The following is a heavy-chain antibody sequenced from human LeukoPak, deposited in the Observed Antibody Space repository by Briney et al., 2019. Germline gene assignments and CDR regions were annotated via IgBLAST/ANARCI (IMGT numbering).Heavy chain of an antibody. CDR3: ARSGPYYDILTGYAPPDY. CDR1: GFTFSSYA. V-gene: IGHV3-23*01. D-gene: IGHD3-9*01. CDR2: ISGSGGST. Sequence: GGSLRLSCAASGFTFSSYAMSWVRQAPGKGLEWVSAISGSGGSTYYADSVKGRFTISRDNAKNSLYLQMNSLRAEDTAVYYCARSGPYYDILTGYAPPDYWGQGTLVTVSS. J-gene: IGHJ4*02.